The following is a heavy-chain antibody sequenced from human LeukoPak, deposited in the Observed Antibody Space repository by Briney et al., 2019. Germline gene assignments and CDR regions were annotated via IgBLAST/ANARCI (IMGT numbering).Heavy chain of an antibody. CDR2: ISGSGGST. D-gene: IGHD3-3*01. Sequence: GGSLRLSCEASGFTFDDYGMGWVRQAPGKGLEWVSGISGSGGSTYYADSVKGRFTISRDNSKNTLYLQMNSLRAEDTAVYYCRTYYDFWSGSQVFDYWGQGTLVTVSS. V-gene: IGHV3-23*01. CDR1: GFTFDDYG. J-gene: IGHJ4*02. CDR3: RTYYDFWSGSQVFDY.